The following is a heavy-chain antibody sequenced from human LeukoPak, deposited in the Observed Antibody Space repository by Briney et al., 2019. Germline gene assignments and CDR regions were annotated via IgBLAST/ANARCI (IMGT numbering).Heavy chain of an antibody. Sequence: ASVRVSCKASGYTFTHHGISWVRQAPGQGLEWMGWISCYNGDTMYAQNVQGRATMTTDTSTTTAYIELRSLSSDDTAMYYCARDPSNSAGYHAHFDSWGQGTLVPSPQ. J-gene: IGHJ4*02. CDR3: ARDPSNSAGYHAHFDS. V-gene: IGHV1-18*04. CDR1: GYTFTHHG. CDR2: ISCYNGDT. D-gene: IGHD5-12*01.